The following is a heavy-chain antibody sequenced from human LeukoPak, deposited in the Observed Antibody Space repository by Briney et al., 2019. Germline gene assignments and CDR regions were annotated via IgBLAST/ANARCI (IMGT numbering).Heavy chain of an antibody. V-gene: IGHV3-30*03. CDR2: ISYDGSNK. CDR3: ALLGHS. Sequence: GGSLRLSCAASGFTFSSYGMHWARQAPGKGLEWVAVISYDGSNKYYADSVKGRFTISRDNSKNTLYLQMNSLRAEDTAVYYCALLGHSWGQGTLVTVSS. J-gene: IGHJ5*02. CDR1: GFTFSSYG.